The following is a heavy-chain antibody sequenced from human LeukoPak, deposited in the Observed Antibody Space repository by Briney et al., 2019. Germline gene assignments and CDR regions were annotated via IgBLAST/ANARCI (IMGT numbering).Heavy chain of an antibody. CDR2: ISAYNGNT. J-gene: IGHJ1*01. V-gene: IGHV1-18*01. D-gene: IGHD2-21*02. CDR1: GYTFTSYG. Sequence: ASVKVSCKASGYTFTSYGISWVRQAPGQGLEWMGWISAYNGNTDYAQKLQGRVTMTTDTSTSTAYMELRSLRSDDTAVYYCARDVVVVTAIEAEYFQHWGQGTLVTVSS. CDR3: ARDVVVVTAIEAEYFQH.